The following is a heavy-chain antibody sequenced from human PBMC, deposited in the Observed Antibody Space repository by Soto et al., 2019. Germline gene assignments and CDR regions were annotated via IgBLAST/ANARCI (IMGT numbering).Heavy chain of an antibody. CDR3: ARGDSNSTGWYIWFDP. J-gene: IGHJ5*02. Sequence: QVQLVQSGAAVKKPGSSVKVSCKVSGGTFSTYPINWVRQAPGQGLEFMGGIIPKFGTTNYAQKFRGTVTITADESTRTAYMELDNLRSEDTAVYYCARGDSNSTGWYIWFDPWGHGTLVTVSS. V-gene: IGHV1-69*01. D-gene: IGHD6-19*01. CDR1: GGTFSTYP. CDR2: IIPKFGTT.